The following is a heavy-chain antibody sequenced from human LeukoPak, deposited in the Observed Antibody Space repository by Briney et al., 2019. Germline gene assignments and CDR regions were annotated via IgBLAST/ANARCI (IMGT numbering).Heavy chain of an antibody. J-gene: IGHJ4*02. D-gene: IGHD1-7*01. CDR1: GFTFNTYS. V-gene: IGHV3-7*01. CDR3: ARAPSFGTVDY. CDR2: IKPDGSAG. Sequence: PGGSLRLSCAASGFTFNTYSMNWVRQAPGKGLEWVANIKPDGSAGYYVGSAEGRFIVSRDNANNYLYLHMGSLRAEDTAFYYCARAPSFGTVDYWGQGTLVTVSS.